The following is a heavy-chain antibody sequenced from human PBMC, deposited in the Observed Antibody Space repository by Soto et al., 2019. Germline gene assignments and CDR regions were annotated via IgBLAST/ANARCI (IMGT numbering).Heavy chain of an antibody. CDR2: ISYDGSNT. D-gene: IGHD2-2*01. J-gene: IGHJ4*02. CDR3: ARDQGRSITCQLDY. CDR1: GLTFSTYA. V-gene: IGHV3-30-3*01. Sequence: GGSLRLSCAVSGLTFSTYAMRWVRQAPGKGLEWVAVISYDGSNTYYADSVKGRFTISRDNMLYLQMSSLRAEDTAVYYCARDQGRSITCQLDYWGQGTLVTVSS.